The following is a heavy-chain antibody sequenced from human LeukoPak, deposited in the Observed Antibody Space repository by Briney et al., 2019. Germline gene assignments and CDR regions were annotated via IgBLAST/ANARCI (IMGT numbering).Heavy chain of an antibody. CDR1: GFTFSSYA. J-gene: IGHJ3*02. Sequence: GRSLRLSCAASGFTFSSYAMHWVRQAPGKGLEWVAVISYDGSNKYYADSVKGRFTISRDNSKNTLYLQMNSLRAEDTAVYYCARGDSIAGDAFDIWGQGTMVTVSS. CDR2: ISYDGSNK. V-gene: IGHV3-30-3*01. CDR3: ARGDSIAGDAFDI. D-gene: IGHD2/OR15-2a*01.